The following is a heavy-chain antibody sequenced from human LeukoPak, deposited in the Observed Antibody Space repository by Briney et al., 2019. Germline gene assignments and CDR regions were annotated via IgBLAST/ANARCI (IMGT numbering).Heavy chain of an antibody. CDR3: ARERGSYAGDAFDI. D-gene: IGHD1-26*01. J-gene: IGHJ3*02. V-gene: IGHV4-34*01. Sequence: PSETLSLTCAVYGGSLSGYYWSWIRQPPGKGLEWIGEINHSGSTNYNPSLKIRVTISVDTSKNQFSLKLSSVTAADTAVYYCARERGSYAGDAFDIWGQGTMVTVSS. CDR1: GGSLSGYY. CDR2: INHSGST.